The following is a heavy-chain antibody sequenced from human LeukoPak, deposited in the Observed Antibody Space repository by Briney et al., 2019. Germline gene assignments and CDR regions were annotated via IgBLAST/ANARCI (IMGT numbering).Heavy chain of an antibody. CDR3: SGVGVAADGTCYY. Sequence: SETLSLTCTVSGDSISSFYWSWIRQPAGKGLEWIGRIYSSGSTNYNPSLESRVTMSVDTSKNQLSLKLSSVTAADTAVYYCSGVGVAADGTCYYWGEGTLVTVS. CDR2: IYSSGST. CDR1: GDSISSFY. D-gene: IGHD6-13*01. V-gene: IGHV4-4*07. J-gene: IGHJ4*02.